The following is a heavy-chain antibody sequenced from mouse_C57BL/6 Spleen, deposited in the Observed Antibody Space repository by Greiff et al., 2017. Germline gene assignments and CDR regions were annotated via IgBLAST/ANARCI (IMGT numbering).Heavy chain of an antibody. CDR2: INPYNGGT. CDR1: GYTFTDYY. V-gene: IGHV1-19*01. D-gene: IGHD1-1*01. J-gene: IGHJ1*03. CDR3: ARGYYYGSSYWYFDV. Sequence: EVQLQQSGPVLVKPGASVKMSCKASGYTFTDYYMNWVKQSHGKSLEWIGVINPYNGGTSYNQKFKGKATLTVDESSSTAYMELNSLTSEDSAVYYCARGYYYGSSYWYFDVWGTGTTVTVSS.